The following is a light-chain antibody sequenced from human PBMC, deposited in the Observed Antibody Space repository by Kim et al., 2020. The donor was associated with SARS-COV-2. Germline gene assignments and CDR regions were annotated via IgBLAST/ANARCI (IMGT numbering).Light chain of an antibody. V-gene: IGKV1D-13*01. Sequence: GDRVTITCRASQHIASALAWYQQKPGKSPNLLIHDASSLESGVPSRFSGSGSGTHFTLTISSLQPEDFATYYCQQFDDYPALSFGGGTKVDIK. CDR3: QQFDDYPALS. CDR2: DAS. CDR1: QHIASA. J-gene: IGKJ4*01.